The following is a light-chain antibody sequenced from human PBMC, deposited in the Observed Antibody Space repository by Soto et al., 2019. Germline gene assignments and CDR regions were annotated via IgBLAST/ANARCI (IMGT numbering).Light chain of an antibody. CDR2: AAS. Sequence: EIVMTQSPATLSVSPGERATLSFSASQSVSRDLAWYQQKPGQSPRLLIYAASTRATGIPARFSGSGSGTEFTLTINSLQSEDFAVYYCQQYDNWPPWTFGQGTKVDIK. V-gene: IGKV3-15*01. CDR3: QQYDNWPPWT. J-gene: IGKJ1*01. CDR1: QSVSRD.